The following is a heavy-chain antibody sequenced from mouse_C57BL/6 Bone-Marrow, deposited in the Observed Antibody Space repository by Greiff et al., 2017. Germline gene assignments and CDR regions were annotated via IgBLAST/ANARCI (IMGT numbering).Heavy chain of an antibody. CDR1: GYSFTGYY. Sequence: EVQLQQSGPELVKPGASVKISCKASGYSFTGYYMNWVKQSPEKSLEWIGEINPSTGGTTYNQKFKAKATLTVDKSSSTAYMQLKSLTSEDSAVYYCARWSYGNYVSFAYWGQGTLVTVSA. J-gene: IGHJ3*01. D-gene: IGHD2-1*01. CDR3: ARWSYGNYVSFAY. CDR2: INPSTGGT. V-gene: IGHV1-42*01.